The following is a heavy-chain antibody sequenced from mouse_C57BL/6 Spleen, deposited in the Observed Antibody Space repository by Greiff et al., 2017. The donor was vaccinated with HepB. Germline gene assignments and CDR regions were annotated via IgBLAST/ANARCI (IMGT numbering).Heavy chain of an antibody. CDR1: GYAFTNYL. CDR2: INPGSGGT. D-gene: IGHD2-14*01. J-gene: IGHJ3*01. V-gene: IGHV1-54*01. Sequence: VQLQQSGAELVRPGTSVKVSCKASGYAFTNYLIEWVKQRPGQGLEWIGVINPGSGGTNYNEKFKGKATLTADKSSSTAYMQLSSLTSEDSAVYVCARSGDRAWFAYWGQGTLVTVSA. CDR3: ARSGDRAWFAY.